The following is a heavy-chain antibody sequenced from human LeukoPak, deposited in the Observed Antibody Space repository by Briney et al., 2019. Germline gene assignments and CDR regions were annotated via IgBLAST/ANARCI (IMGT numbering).Heavy chain of an antibody. V-gene: IGHV3-23*01. CDR2: ISGSGGST. Sequence: GGSLRLSCAASGFTFSSYAMSWVRQAPGKGLEWVSAISGSGGSTYYADSVKGRFTISRDNSKNTLYLQMNSLRAEDTAVYYCARATWIQLWLRTYYFDYWGQGTLVTVSS. J-gene: IGHJ4*02. CDR3: ARATWIQLWLRTYYFDY. CDR1: GFTFSSYA. D-gene: IGHD5-18*01.